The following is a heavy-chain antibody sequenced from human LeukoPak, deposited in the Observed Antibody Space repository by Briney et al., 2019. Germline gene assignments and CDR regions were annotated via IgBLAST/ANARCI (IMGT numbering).Heavy chain of an antibody. CDR1: GGSISGSSYY. J-gene: IGHJ5*02. CDR3: ARHGTPGTNLNWFDP. D-gene: IGHD1-1*01. Sequence: PSETLSLTCTVSGGSISGSSYYWGWIRQPPGKGLEWIGSIYYSGSTLYNPSLTSRVTISVDTSKNQFSLRLNSVTAADSAVYYCARHGTPGTNLNWFDPWGQGTLVTVSS. V-gene: IGHV4-39*01. CDR2: IYYSGST.